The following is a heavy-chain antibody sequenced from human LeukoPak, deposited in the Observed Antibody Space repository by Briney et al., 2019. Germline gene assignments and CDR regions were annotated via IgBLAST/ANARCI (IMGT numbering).Heavy chain of an antibody. D-gene: IGHD6-13*01. Sequence: PGGSVRRSCAASGFTFSSYAMSWVRQSPGKGLEWVSAISGSGGSTYYADSVKGRFTISRDNSKNTLYLQMNSLRAEDTAVYYCAKDHPFIAAATDWGQGTLVTVSS. CDR1: GFTFSSYA. CDR3: AKDHPFIAAATD. CDR2: ISGSGGST. V-gene: IGHV3-23*01. J-gene: IGHJ4*02.